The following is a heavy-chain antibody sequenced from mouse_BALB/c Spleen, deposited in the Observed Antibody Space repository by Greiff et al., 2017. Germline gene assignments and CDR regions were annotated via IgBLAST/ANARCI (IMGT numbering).Heavy chain of an antibody. Sequence: QVQLQQSGAELVRPGTSVKVSCKASGYAFTNYLIEWVKQRPGQGLEWIGVINPGSGGTNYNEKFKGKATLTADKSSSTAYMQLSSLTSDDSAVYFCARRVEDYAMAYWGQGTSVTVSS. J-gene: IGHJ4*01. CDR2: INPGSGGT. V-gene: IGHV1-54*01. CDR3: ARRVEDYAMAY. D-gene: IGHD1-1*01. CDR1: GYAFTNYL.